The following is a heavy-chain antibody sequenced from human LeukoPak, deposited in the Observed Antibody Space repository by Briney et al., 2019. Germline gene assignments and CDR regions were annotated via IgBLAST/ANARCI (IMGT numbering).Heavy chain of an antibody. CDR2: ISISVGTT. D-gene: IGHD6-13*01. Sequence: GGSLRLSCAASGFTFSSYAMSWVRQAPGKGLEWVSSISISVGTTYYADSVKGRFTISRDNSKNTLYLQMNSLRAEDTAVYYCAKALPGTLNGFDYWGQGTLVTVSS. CDR1: GFTFSSYA. V-gene: IGHV3-23*01. J-gene: IGHJ4*02. CDR3: AKALPGTLNGFDY.